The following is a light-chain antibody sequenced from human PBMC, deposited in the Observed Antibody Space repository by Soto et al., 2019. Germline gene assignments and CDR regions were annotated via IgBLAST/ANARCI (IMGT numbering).Light chain of an antibody. Sequence: EIVTTQSPATLSVSTGERATLSFRASQSVSNNLAWYQQRPGQAPRLLIYGASTRATGVPARFSGSGSGTDFTLTINRLEPEDFAVYYCQQYSISSTFGQGTKVDIK. CDR2: GAS. CDR3: QQYSISST. J-gene: IGKJ1*01. V-gene: IGKV3-15*01. CDR1: QSVSNN.